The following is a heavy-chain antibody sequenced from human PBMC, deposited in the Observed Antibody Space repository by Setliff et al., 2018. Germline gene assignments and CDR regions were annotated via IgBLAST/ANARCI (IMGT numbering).Heavy chain of an antibody. J-gene: IGHJ6*03. Sequence: GASVKVSCKVSGYTLTELSMHWERQAPGKGLEWMGGFDPEDGETIYAQKFQGRVTITADKSTSTAYMELSSLRSEDTAVYYCARGRHPPWSGYPYYYMDVWGKGTTVTVSS. CDR3: ARGRHPPWSGYPYYYMDV. CDR2: FDPEDGET. CDR1: GYTLTELS. D-gene: IGHD3-3*01. V-gene: IGHV1-24*01.